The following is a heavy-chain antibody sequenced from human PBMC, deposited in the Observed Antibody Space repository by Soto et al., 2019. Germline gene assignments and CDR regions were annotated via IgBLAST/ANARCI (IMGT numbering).Heavy chain of an antibody. CDR3: ALPPYYYDSSGCQLDY. CDR2: ISYDGSNK. V-gene: IGHV3-30*03. Sequence: GGSLRLSCAASGFTFSSYGMHWVRQAPGKGLEWVAVISYDGSNKYYADSVKGRFTISRDNSKNTLYLQMNSLRAEDTAVYYCALPPYYYDSSGCQLDYWGQGTLVTVSS. D-gene: IGHD3-22*01. CDR1: GFTFSSYG. J-gene: IGHJ4*02.